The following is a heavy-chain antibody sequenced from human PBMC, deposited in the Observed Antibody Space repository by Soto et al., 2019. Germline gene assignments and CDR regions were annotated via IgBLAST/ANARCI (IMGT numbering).Heavy chain of an antibody. CDR2: IYYSGST. CDR1: GGSISSGGYY. D-gene: IGHD1-26*01. CDR3: ARVDTSMGATCASY. Sequence: QVQLQESGPGLVKPSQTLSLTCTVSGGSISSGGYYWSWIRQHPGKGLEWIGYIYYSGSTYYNPATTGRVTISVDTSKNQFSLKLSSVTPADTAVYYCARVDTSMGATCASYWGQGTLVTVSS. V-gene: IGHV4-31*03. J-gene: IGHJ4*02.